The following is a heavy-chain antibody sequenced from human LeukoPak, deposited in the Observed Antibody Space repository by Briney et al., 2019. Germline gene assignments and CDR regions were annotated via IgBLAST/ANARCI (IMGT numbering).Heavy chain of an antibody. Sequence: SQTLSLTCTVSGGSISSGGYYWSWIRHHPGRGLEWIGYIYYSGSTYYNPSLKSRVTISVDTSKNQFSLKLSSVTAADTAVYYCARDGRFAWFDPWGQGTLVTVSS. V-gene: IGHV4-31*03. CDR2: IYYSGST. CDR3: ARDGRFAWFDP. J-gene: IGHJ5*02. CDR1: GGSISSGGYY. D-gene: IGHD3-3*01.